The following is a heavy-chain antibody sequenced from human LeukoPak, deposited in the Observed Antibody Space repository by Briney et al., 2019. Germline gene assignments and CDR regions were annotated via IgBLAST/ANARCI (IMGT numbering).Heavy chain of an antibody. J-gene: IGHJ2*01. CDR1: GNYW. Sequence: GGSLRLSCAASGNYWMHWVRQAPGQGLVWVSHINSDGSWTSYADSVKGRFTISKDNAKNTVYLQMNSLKTEDTAVYYCTTVNEQWLGYFDLWGRGTLVTVSS. CDR3: TTVNEQWLGYFDL. CDR2: INSDGSWT. D-gene: IGHD6-19*01. V-gene: IGHV3-74*01.